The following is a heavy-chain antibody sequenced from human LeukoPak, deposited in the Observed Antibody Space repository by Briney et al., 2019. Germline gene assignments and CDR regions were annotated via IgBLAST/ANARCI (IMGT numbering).Heavy chain of an antibody. V-gene: IGHV1-2*02. CDR3: ARAKGGVVVPAAV. Sequence: ASVKVSCKASGYTFTGYYMHWVRRAPGQGLEWMGWINPNSGGTNYAQKFQGRVTMTRDTSISTAYMELSRLRSDDTAVYYCARAKGGVVVPAAVWGQGTTVTVSS. CDR1: GYTFTGYY. CDR2: INPNSGGT. D-gene: IGHD2-2*01. J-gene: IGHJ6*02.